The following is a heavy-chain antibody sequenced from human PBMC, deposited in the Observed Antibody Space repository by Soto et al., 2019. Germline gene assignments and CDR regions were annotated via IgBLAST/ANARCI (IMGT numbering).Heavy chain of an antibody. CDR3: ARDGSAAAGTEPFDY. V-gene: IGHV1-18*01. CDR2: ISSYNGNT. D-gene: IGHD6-13*01. CDR1: GYTFTNYG. Sequence: ASVKVSCKASGYTFTNYGITWVRQAPGQGLEWLGWISSYNGNTNYAQKLQGRVTMTTDTSTSTAYMELRSLTSDDTAVYYCARDGSAAAGTEPFDYWGQGTLVTVAS. J-gene: IGHJ4*02.